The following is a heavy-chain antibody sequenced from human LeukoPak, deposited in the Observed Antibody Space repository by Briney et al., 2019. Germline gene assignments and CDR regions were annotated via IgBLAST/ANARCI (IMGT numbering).Heavy chain of an antibody. D-gene: IGHD3-22*01. CDR3: GREGNDSSGYYDAFDI. CDR1: GGSISSYY. Sequence: SETLSLTCTVSGGSISSYYWSWIRQPPGKGLEWIGYIYYSGSTNYNPSLKSRVTISVDTPKNQFSLKLSSVTAADTAVYYCGREGNDSSGYYDAFDIWGQGTMVTVSS. V-gene: IGHV4-59*01. CDR2: IYYSGST. J-gene: IGHJ3*02.